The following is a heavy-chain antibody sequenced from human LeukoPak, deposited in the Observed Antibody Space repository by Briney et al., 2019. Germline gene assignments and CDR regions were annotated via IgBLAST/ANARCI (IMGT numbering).Heavy chain of an antibody. CDR2: INPSGGT. CDR1: GGSFSDYS. D-gene: IGHD3-22*01. Sequence: SETLSLTCAVYGGSFSDYSWSWIRQPPGKALEWIGEINPSGGTNHNPSLMSRVSMSVDTSKNQFSLKLSSVTAADTAVYYCARQPVSADSSGYYGGGYFDYWGQGTLVTVSS. J-gene: IGHJ4*02. CDR3: ARQPVSADSSGYYGGGYFDY. V-gene: IGHV4-34*01.